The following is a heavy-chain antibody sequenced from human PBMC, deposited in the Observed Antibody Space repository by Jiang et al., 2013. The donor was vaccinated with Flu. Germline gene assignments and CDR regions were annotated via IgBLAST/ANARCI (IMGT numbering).Heavy chain of an antibody. CDR2: IDWDDDK. CDR1: GFSLSTSGMC. J-gene: IGHJ6*02. Sequence: KPTQTLTLTCTFSGFSLSTSGMCVSWIRQPPGKALEWLALIDWDDDKYYSTSLKTRLTISKDTSKNQVVLTMTNMDPVDTATYYCARTLGSSWTRSYYCGMDIWGQGTTVTVSS. CDR3: ARTLGSSWTRSYYCGMDI. D-gene: IGHD6-13*01. V-gene: IGHV2-70*01.